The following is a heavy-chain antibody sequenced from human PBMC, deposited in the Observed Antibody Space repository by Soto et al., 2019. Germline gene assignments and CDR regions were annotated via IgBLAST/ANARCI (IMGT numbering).Heavy chain of an antibody. CDR2: ISYDGSNK. CDR1: GFTFSSYA. Sequence: QVQLVESGGGVVQPGRSLRLSCAASGFTFSSYAMHWVRQAPGKGLEWVAVISYDGSNKYYADSVKGRFTISRDNSKNTLYLQMNSLRAEDTAVYYCARQHPHPTVAGHYLGVRTDFDYWGQGTLVTVSS. D-gene: IGHD6-19*01. J-gene: IGHJ4*02. V-gene: IGHV3-30-3*01. CDR3: ARQHPHPTVAGHYLGVRTDFDY.